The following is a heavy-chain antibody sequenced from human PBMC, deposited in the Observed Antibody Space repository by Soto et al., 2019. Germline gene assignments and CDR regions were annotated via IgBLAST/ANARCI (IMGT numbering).Heavy chain of an antibody. CDR3: VKDQKAARPDNWFDP. J-gene: IGHJ5*02. CDR1: GFTFSTSA. D-gene: IGHD6-6*01. V-gene: IGHV3-23*01. CDR2: ISGSGGST. Sequence: GGSLRLSSAASGFTFSTSAMSWFRQAPGKGLEGVSAISGSGGSTDYADSVKGRFTISRDNAKNTLYLQMNSLRAEDKAVYYCVKDQKAARPDNWFDPWGQGT.